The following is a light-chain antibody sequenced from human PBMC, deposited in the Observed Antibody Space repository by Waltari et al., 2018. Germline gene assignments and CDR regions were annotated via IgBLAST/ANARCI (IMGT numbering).Light chain of an antibody. J-gene: IGKJ2*01. CDR1: QTILTW. CDR3: QQYHDYST. Sequence: DTQVTQSPSTLSASVGDSVTITCRASQTILTWLAWYQQKPGKAPTLLIYKASRLESGVPSRFSGTASGTEFTLTISSLQPDDSATYYCQQYHDYSTFGQGTKLEIK. CDR2: KAS. V-gene: IGKV1-5*03.